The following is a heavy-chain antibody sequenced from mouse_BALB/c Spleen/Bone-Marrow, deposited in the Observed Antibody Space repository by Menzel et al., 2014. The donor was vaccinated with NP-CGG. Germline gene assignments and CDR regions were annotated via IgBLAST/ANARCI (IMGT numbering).Heavy chain of an antibody. J-gene: IGHJ4*01. CDR2: IYPGNGDT. V-gene: IGHV1-5*01. CDR1: GYSFSSSW. CDR3: TRYRYPYAMDY. Sequence: EVQGVESGTVLASPGASVKMSCKASGYSFSSSWMHWVKQRPGQGLEWIGAIYPGNGDTSYNQKFKGKATLTAVTSANTAYMELSSLTDEDSAVYYCTRYRYPYAMDYWGQGTSVTVSS. D-gene: IGHD2-14*01.